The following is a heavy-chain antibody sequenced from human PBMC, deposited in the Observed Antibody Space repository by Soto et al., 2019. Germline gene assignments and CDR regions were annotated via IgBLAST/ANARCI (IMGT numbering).Heavy chain of an antibody. D-gene: IGHD3-10*01. J-gene: IGHJ5*02. V-gene: IGHV4-61*01. CDR1: GGSVSSGSYY. CDR2: IYYSGST. Sequence: QVQLQESGPGLVKPSETLSLTCTVSGGSVSSGSYYWSWIRQPPGKGLEWIGYIYYSGSTNYNPSIKSRVTISVDTSKNQFSLKLSSVTAADTAVYYCARELLGFGELPNWFDPWGQGTLVTVSS. CDR3: ARELLGFGELPNWFDP.